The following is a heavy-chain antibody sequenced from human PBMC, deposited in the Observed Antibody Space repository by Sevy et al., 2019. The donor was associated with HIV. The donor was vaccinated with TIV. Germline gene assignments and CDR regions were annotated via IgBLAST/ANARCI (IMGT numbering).Heavy chain of an antibody. J-gene: IGHJ6*02. CDR3: ARDLLVSARGYYYYYGMDV. CDR1: GFTFSSYA. D-gene: IGHD2-21*02. CDR2: ISYDGSNK. V-gene: IGHV3-30-3*01. Sequence: GGSLRLSCAASGFTFSSYAMHWVRQAPGKGLEWVAVISYDGSNKYYADSVKGRFTISRDNSKNTLYLQMNSLRAEDTAVYYCARDLLVSARGYYYYYGMDVWGLGTTVTVSS.